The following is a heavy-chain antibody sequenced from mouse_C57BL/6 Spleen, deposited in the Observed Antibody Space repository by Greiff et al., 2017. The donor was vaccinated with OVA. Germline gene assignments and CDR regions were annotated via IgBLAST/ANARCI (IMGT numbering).Heavy chain of an antibody. J-gene: IGHJ4*01. V-gene: IGHV5-16*01. D-gene: IGHD1-1*01. CDR2: INYDGSST. CDR1: GFTFSDYY. CDR3: ARGDYYGSRTSAMDY. Sequence: DVKLVESEGGLVQPGSSMKLSCTASGFTFSDYYMAWVRQVPEKGLEWVANINYDGSSTYYLDSLKSRFIISRDNAKNSLYLQMSSLKSEDTATYYCARGDYYGSRTSAMDYWGQGTSVTVSS.